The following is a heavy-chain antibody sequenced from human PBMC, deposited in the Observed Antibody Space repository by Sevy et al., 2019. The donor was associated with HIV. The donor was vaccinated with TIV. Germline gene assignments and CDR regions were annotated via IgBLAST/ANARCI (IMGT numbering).Heavy chain of an antibody. Sequence: GGSLRLSCAASGFTFSFYDMHWVRQATGKGLEWVSGFGIAGDTYYAGSVKGRFTISRDNAKNSLYLQMNSLRAGDTAVYYCERKSTSYSHFDYWGQGTLVTVSS. D-gene: IGHD1-26*01. J-gene: IGHJ4*02. CDR2: FGIAGDT. V-gene: IGHV3-13*01. CDR1: GFTFSFYD. CDR3: ERKSTSYSHFDY.